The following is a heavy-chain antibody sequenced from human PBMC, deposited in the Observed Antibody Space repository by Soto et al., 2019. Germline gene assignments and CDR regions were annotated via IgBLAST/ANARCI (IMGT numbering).Heavy chain of an antibody. V-gene: IGHV3-23*01. CDR3: ERSAIATAGTGAFDI. Sequence: GGSLRLSCAASGFTFGSFAMSWVRQAPGKGLAWVSTIRDSSDNTYYAESVKGRFIISRDTSRNTLYLQMKSLRAEDTAVYYCERSAIATAGTGAFDIWGQGTMVTV. D-gene: IGHD6-13*01. J-gene: IGHJ3*02. CDR2: IRDSSDNT. CDR1: GFTFGSFA.